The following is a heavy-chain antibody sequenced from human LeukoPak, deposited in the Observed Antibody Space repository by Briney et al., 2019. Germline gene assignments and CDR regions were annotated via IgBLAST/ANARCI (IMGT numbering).Heavy chain of an antibody. CDR2: INPNSGGT. D-gene: IGHD3-10*01. CDR3: ASLYYYGSEKDFDY. CDR1: GFTFSNYA. Sequence: GGSLRLSCAASGFTFSNYAMHWVRQAPGQGLEWMGWINPNSGGTNYAQKFQGRVTMTRDTSISTAYMELSRLRSDDTAVYYCASLYYYGSEKDFDYWGQGTLVTVSS. J-gene: IGHJ4*02. V-gene: IGHV1-2*02.